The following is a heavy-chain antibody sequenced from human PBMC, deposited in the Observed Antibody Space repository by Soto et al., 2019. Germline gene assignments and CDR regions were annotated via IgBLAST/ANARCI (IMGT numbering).Heavy chain of an antibody. D-gene: IGHD3-10*01. J-gene: IGHJ4*02. CDR3: ANERSDYYGSGSRGWWVY. Sequence: GGSLRLSCAASGFTFSSYAMSWVRQAPGKGLEWVSAISGSGGSTYYADSVKGRLTISRDHSKNTRYLQMNSLRAEDTAVYYCANERSDYYGSGSRGWWVYWGQGTLVTVSS. CDR1: GFTFSSYA. CDR2: ISGSGGST. V-gene: IGHV3-23*01.